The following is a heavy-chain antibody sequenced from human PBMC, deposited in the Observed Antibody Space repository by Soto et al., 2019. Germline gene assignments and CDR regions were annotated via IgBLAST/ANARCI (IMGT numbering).Heavy chain of an antibody. Sequence: SETLSLTCAVYGGSFSGYYWSWIRQPPGKGLEWIGEINHSGSTNYNPSLKSRVTISVDTSKNQFSLKLSSVTAADTAVYYSTRFTPYGWGKMFVYYYYYGMDVWGQGTTVTV. CDR3: TRFTPYGWGKMFVYYYYYGMDV. D-gene: IGHD3-10*01. CDR1: GGSFSGYY. J-gene: IGHJ6*02. V-gene: IGHV4-34*01. CDR2: INHSGST.